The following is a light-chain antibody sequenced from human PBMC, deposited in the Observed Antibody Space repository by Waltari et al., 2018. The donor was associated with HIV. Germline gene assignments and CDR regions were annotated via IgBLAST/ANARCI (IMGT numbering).Light chain of an antibody. Sequence: SYVLTQPPSVSLAQGQPARTTCGGNNSGRKIVQWYQQRPSQGPVEVVYDDRDRPSGIPERFSGAKSGNTATLTFSRGGAEDEADYYYQVWDRSTDHVVFGGGTKLTVL. J-gene: IGLJ2*01. V-gene: IGLV3-21*02. CDR2: DDR. CDR3: QVWDRSTDHVV. CDR1: NSGRKI.